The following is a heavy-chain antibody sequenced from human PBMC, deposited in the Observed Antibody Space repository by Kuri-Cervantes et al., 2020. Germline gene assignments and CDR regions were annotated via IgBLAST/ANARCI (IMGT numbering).Heavy chain of an antibody. Sequence: SETLSLTCAVYGGSFSGYYWSWIRQPPGKGLEWIGEINHSGSTNYNPSLKSRVTISVDTSKNQFSLKLSSVSAADTAVYYCARGPTATTDYWGQGTLVTISS. CDR1: GGSFSGYY. J-gene: IGHJ4*02. D-gene: IGHD4-17*01. CDR2: INHSGST. V-gene: IGHV4-34*01. CDR3: ARGPTATTDY.